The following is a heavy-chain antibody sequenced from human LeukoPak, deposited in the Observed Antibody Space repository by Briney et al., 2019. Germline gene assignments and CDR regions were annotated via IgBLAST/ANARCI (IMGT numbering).Heavy chain of an antibody. CDR3: ARRDFSSWYLFDY. CDR2: IYYSGST. J-gene: IGHJ4*02. Sequence: SETLSLTCTVSGGSISSSSYYWGWIRQPLGKGLEWIGSIYYSGSTYYNPSLKSRVTISVDTSKNQFSLKLSSVTTADTAVYYCARRDFSSWYLFDYWGQGTLVTVSS. V-gene: IGHV4-39*01. D-gene: IGHD6-13*01. CDR1: GGSISSSSYY.